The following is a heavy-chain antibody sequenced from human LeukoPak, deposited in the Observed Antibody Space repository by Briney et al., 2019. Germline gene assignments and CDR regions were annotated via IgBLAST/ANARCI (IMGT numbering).Heavy chain of an antibody. D-gene: IGHD3-16*01. CDR1: GFTFSSYA. V-gene: IGHV3-30*04. CDR2: ISYDGSNK. Sequence: GGSLRLSCAASGFTFSSYAMHWVRQAPGKGLEWVAVISYDGSNKYYADSVKGRFTISRDNSKNTLYLQMNSLRAEDTAVYYCARSDYDWFRRYFDYWGQGTLVTVSS. J-gene: IGHJ4*02. CDR3: ARSDYDWFRRYFDY.